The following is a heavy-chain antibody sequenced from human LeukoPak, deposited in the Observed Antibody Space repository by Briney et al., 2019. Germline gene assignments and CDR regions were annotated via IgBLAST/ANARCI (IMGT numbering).Heavy chain of an antibody. CDR3: AKDIQLST. D-gene: IGHD5-24*01. V-gene: IGHV3-23*01. CDR1: GFTLRGAA. J-gene: IGHJ3*01. Sequence: GGSLRLSCAVSGFTLRGAAMTWVRQAPGKGLEWVSLISSSGNNAYYADSVKGRFTISRDNSKNTLSLQMNSLRVEDTAIYYRAKDIQLSTWGLGTRVTVSS. CDR2: ISSSGNNA.